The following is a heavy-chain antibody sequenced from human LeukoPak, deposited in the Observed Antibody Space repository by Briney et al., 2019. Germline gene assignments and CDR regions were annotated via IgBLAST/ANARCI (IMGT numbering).Heavy chain of an antibody. CDR3: AKDQEWELTHYFDY. CDR2: IRYDGSNK. Sequence: PVRSLRLSCAASGFTFSSYAMHWVRQAPGKGLEWVAFIRYDGSNKYYADSVKGRFTISRDNSKNTLYLQMNSLRAEDTAVYYCAKDQEWELTHYFDYWGQGTLVTVSS. CDR1: GFTFSSYA. J-gene: IGHJ4*02. D-gene: IGHD1-26*01. V-gene: IGHV3-30*02.